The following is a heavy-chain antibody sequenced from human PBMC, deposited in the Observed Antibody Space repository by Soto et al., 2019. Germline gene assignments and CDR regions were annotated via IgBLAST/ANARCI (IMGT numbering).Heavy chain of an antibody. V-gene: IGHV3-23*01. CDR1: GFSFGDYA. CDR2: ISGTGSRT. J-gene: IGHJ6*02. Sequence: EVQVLESGGGLVQPGGSLRLSCAASGFSFGDYAMSWVRQAPGPGLEGVSGISGTGSRTSYAVSVRGRFTISRDNVNNALSLQLDSLRAEDTAVYYCARGGRYTYGYGDYSYGMDVWGQGTTVTVSS. D-gene: IGHD5-18*01. CDR3: ARGGRYTYGYGDYSYGMDV.